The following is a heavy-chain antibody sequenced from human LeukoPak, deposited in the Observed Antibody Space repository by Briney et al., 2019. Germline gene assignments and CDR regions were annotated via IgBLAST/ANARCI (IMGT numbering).Heavy chain of an antibody. CDR2: ASPNSGNT. CDR3: ARAQRGGYDLGEFDP. J-gene: IGHJ5*02. CDR1: GYTFTNND. V-gene: IGHV1-8*01. Sequence: GASVKVSCKASGYTFTNNDINWVRQATGQGLEWMGWASPNSGNTGYAPKFQGRVTMTSDISINTAYMELSSLRSEDTAVYYCARAQRGGYDLGEFDPWGQGTLVTVSS. D-gene: IGHD5-12*01.